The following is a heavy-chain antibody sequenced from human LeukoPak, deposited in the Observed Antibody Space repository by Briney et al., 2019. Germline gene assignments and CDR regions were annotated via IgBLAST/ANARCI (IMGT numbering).Heavy chain of an antibody. D-gene: IGHD2-15*01. CDR3: AKVLENCSGGSCSPQPNWFDP. V-gene: IGHV3-23*01. Sequence: LSGGSLRLSCAASGFTFSSYAMSWVRQAPGKGLEWVSAISGSGGSTYYADSVKGRFTISRDNSKNTLYLQMNSLRAEDTAVYYCAKVLENCSGGSCSPQPNWFDPWGQGTLVTVSS. CDR1: GFTFSSYA. CDR2: ISGSGGST. J-gene: IGHJ5*02.